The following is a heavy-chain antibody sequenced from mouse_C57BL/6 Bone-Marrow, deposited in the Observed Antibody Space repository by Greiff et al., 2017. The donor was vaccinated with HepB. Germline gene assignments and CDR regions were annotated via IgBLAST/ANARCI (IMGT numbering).Heavy chain of an antibody. D-gene: IGHD1-1*01. J-gene: IGHJ3*01. V-gene: IGHV1-69*01. CDR3: ARLGSSYGWFAY. CDR1: GYTFTSYW. CDR2: IDPSDSYT. Sequence: QVQLKQPGAELVMPGASVKLSCKASGYTFTSYWMHWVKQRPGQGLEWIGEIDPSDSYTNYNQKFKGKSTLTVDKSSSTAYMQLSSLTSEDSAVYYCARLGSSYGWFAYWGQGTLVTVSA.